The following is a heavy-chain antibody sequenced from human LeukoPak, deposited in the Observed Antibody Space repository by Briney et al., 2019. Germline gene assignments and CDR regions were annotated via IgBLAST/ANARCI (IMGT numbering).Heavy chain of an antibody. D-gene: IGHD3-9*01. V-gene: IGHV1-18*01. J-gene: IGHJ4*02. CDR1: GYTFTSYG. Sequence: GASVKVSCKASGYTFTSYGISWVRQGPGQGLEWMGWISAYNGNTNYAQKLQGRVTMTTDTSTSTAYMELRSLRSDDTAVYYCARDSSNYDILNGYEGANDYWGQGTLVTVS. CDR2: ISAYNGNT. CDR3: ARDSSNYDILNGYEGANDY.